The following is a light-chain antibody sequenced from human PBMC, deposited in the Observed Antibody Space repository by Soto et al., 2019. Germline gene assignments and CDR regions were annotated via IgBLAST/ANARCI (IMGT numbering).Light chain of an antibody. CDR2: TNN. Sequence: QSVLTQPPSASGTPGQRVTISCSGSSSNIGSHVVNWYQQVPGTAPKLLIYTNNQRPSGVPDRFSDSKSGTSASLAISGLQSEDEADYYCAAWDGSLQSWVFGGRTKVTVL. V-gene: IGLV1-44*01. CDR1: SSNIGSHV. CDR3: AAWDGSLQSWV. J-gene: IGLJ3*02.